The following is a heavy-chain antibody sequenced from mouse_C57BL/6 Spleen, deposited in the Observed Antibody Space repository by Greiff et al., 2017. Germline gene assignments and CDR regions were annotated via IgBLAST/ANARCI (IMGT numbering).Heavy chain of an antibody. CDR2: IDPSDSYT. Sequence: QVQLQQSGAELVMPGASVQLSCKASGYTFTSYWMHWVKQRPGQGLEWIGEIDPSDSYTNYNQKFKGKSTLTVDKSSSTAYMQLSSLTSEDSAVYYCARRAYYDYDEDAMDYWGQGTSVTVSS. CDR1: GYTFTSYW. V-gene: IGHV1-69*01. D-gene: IGHD2-4*01. J-gene: IGHJ4*01. CDR3: ARRAYYDYDEDAMDY.